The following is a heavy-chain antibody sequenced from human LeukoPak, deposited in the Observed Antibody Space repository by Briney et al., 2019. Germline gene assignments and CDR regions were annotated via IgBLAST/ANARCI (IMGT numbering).Heavy chain of an antibody. CDR2: ISAYNGNT. Sequence: ASVKVSCKASGYTFTSYGISWVRQAPGQGLEWMGWISAYNGNTNYAQKLQGRVTMTTDTSTSTAYMELRSLRSDDTAVYYCARDQHYYDSSGYYLGLDWGQGTLVTVFS. CDR1: GYTFTSYG. V-gene: IGHV1-18*01. CDR3: ARDQHYYDSSGYYLGLD. J-gene: IGHJ4*02. D-gene: IGHD3-22*01.